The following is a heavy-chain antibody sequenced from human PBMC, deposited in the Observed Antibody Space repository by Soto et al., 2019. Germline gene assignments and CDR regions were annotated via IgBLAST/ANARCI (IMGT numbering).Heavy chain of an antibody. D-gene: IGHD7-27*01. CDR1: GFTFSNFV. Sequence: EVQLLESGGGLVQPGGSLRLSCAASGFTFSNFVMSWVRRAPGKGLEWVSAIGGTSGSTYYAASVKGRVTISRDNSKDTLSLQMNSLGAEDTALYYCAKRRGDGYFDRWGRGTLVTVSS. V-gene: IGHV3-23*01. J-gene: IGHJ2*01. CDR2: IGGTSGST. CDR3: AKRRGDGYFDR.